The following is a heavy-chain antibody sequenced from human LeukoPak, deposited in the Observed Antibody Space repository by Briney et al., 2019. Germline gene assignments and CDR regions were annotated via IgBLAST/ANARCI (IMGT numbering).Heavy chain of an antibody. CDR3: ARGGGLDV. V-gene: IGHV3-7*03. Sequence: GGSLRLSCAASGFTFSSCWMNWARQAPGKGLEWVASINHNGNVNYYVDSVKGRFTISRDNAKNSLYLQMSNLRAEDTAVYFCARGGGLDVWGQGATVTVSS. D-gene: IGHD3-16*01. J-gene: IGHJ6*02. CDR2: INHNGNVN. CDR1: GFTFSSCW.